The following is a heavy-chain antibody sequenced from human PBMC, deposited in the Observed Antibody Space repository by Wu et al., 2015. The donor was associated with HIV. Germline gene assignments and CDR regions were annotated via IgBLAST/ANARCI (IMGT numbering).Heavy chain of an antibody. CDR2: VNPANGDT. Sequence: SGTEMKKSGASVKVSCKTSGYTFTAYYIHWVRQAPGRGLEWMGWVNPANGDTNFAQAFQTRATVTSDTSTNTVNLIMAGLQSNDTATYFCARDWQFQVSFGDFYMDIWGNGTTVIVS. CDR3: ARDWQFQVSFGDFYMDI. D-gene: IGHD3-3*01. V-gene: IGHV1-2*02. J-gene: IGHJ6*03. CDR1: GYTFTAYY.